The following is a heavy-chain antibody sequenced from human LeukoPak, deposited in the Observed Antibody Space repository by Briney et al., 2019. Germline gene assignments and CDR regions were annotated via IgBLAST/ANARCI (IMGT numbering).Heavy chain of an antibody. D-gene: IGHD5-24*01. V-gene: IGHV3-48*01. J-gene: IGHJ4*02. CDR3: ARDYKYAFDN. CDR2: IGISSGNT. Sequence: GGSLSLSCAASGFTFSAYSMNWVRQAPGKGLEWISYIGISSGNTKYADSVKGRFTISGDKAKNSLYLQMNSLRVEDTAVYYCARDYKYAFDNWGQGTLVTVSS. CDR1: GFTFSAYS.